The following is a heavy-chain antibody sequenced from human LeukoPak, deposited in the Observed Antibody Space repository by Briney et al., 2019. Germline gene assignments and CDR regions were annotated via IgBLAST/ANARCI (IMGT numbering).Heavy chain of an antibody. CDR2: IYSGGST. V-gene: IGHV3-53*01. Sequence: PGGSLRLSCAASGFTVSSNYMSWVRQAPGKGLEWVSVIYSGGSTYYADSVKGRFTISRDNSKNTLYLQMNSLRAEDTAVYYCARDRRYCSSTSCYGYYGTDVWGQGTTVTVSS. CDR1: GFTVSSNY. D-gene: IGHD2-2*01. J-gene: IGHJ6*02. CDR3: ARDRRYCSSTSCYGYYGTDV.